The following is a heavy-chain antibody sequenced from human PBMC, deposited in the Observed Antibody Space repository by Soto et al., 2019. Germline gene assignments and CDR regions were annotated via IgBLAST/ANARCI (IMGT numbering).Heavy chain of an antibody. V-gene: IGHV3-21*06. CDR2: ISSTTNYI. CDR3: ARALEHLNSGFDY. D-gene: IGHD3-3*01. Sequence: PGGSLRLSGAASGFILTRYSINWVRQAPWKGLESVSSISSTTNYIYYGASMKGRFTISRDNAKNSLYLEMNSLRAEDTAVYYFARALEHLNSGFDYCGQGSLVAVCS. J-gene: IGHJ4*02. CDR1: GFILTRYS.